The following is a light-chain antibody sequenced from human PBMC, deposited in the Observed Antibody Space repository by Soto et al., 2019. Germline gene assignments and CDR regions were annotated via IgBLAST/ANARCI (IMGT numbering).Light chain of an antibody. J-gene: IGKJ1*01. CDR2: AAS. CDR3: QQSYSSPPT. V-gene: IGKV1-39*01. Sequence: DIQMTQSPSSLSASVEDRVIITCRASQSISNHLNWYQQKPGKAPKLLIFAASSLQSVVPSRCSGSRSGPDFTLTISSLQPEDFATYYCQQSYSSPPTFGQGTKVEIK. CDR1: QSISNH.